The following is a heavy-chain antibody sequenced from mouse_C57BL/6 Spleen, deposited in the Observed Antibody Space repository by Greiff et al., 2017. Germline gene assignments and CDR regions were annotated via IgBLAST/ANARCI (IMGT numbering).Heavy chain of an antibody. D-gene: IGHD2-5*01. CDR1: GFTFSDYG. CDR2: ISSGRSTI. Sequence: EVKLVESGGGLVKPGGSLKLSCAASGFTFSDYGMHWVRQAPEKGLEWVAYISSGRSTIYYADTVKGRFTISRDNAKNTLFLQMTSLRSEDTAMYYCATSYYSNYVWFAYWGQGTLVTVSA. CDR3: ATSYYSNYVWFAY. V-gene: IGHV5-17*01. J-gene: IGHJ3*01.